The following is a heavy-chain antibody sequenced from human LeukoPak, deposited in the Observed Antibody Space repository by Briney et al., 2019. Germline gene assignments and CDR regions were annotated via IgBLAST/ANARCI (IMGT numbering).Heavy chain of an antibody. J-gene: IGHJ4*02. V-gene: IGHV3-33*01. CDR3: ARDGGDTVTSPFDY. CDR2: IWYDGNNK. D-gene: IGHD4-17*01. CDR1: GFTFSAYG. Sequence: GGSLRLSCAASGFTFSAYGVHWVRQAPGKGLEWVAVIWYDGNNKYYADSVKGRFTISRDNSKNPLYLQMNSLRAEDTAVYYCARDGGDTVTSPFDYWGQGTLVTVSS.